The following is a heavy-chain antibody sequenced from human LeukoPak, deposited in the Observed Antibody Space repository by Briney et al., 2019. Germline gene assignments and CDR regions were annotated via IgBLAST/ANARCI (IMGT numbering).Heavy chain of an antibody. CDR2: ISGSDDST. Sequence: GGSLRLSRAASGFSFSTYAMNWVRQALGKGLEWVSAISGSDDSTYYAESVKGRFTISRDNSKNTLLLQMNSLRVEDTAVYYCAKFACTSTSCYNNFWGQGTLVTVSS. J-gene: IGHJ1*01. D-gene: IGHD2-2*02. V-gene: IGHV3-23*01. CDR1: GFSFSTYA. CDR3: AKFACTSTSCYNNF.